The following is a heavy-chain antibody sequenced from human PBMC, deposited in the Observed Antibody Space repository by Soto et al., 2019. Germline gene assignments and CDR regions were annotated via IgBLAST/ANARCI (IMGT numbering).Heavy chain of an antibody. D-gene: IGHD1-1*01. V-gene: IGHV3-74*01. CDR1: GFTFSTYW. CDR2: INSDGTTT. Sequence: EVQLVESGGGLVQPGGSLRLSCTATGFTFSTYWMNWVRQAPGKGLVWVSRINSDGTTTHYADSVRGRFTISRDNAKNTLYLQMNSRRAEDTAVYYCSPRCNFNNGFDPWCQGTLVTVSS. CDR3: SPRCNFNNGFDP. J-gene: IGHJ5*02.